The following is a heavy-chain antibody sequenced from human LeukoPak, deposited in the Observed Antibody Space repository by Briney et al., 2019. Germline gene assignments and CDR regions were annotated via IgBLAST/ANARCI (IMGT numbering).Heavy chain of an antibody. Sequence: PGGSLRLSCAASGFTFTSHGFHWVRQAPGKGLEGGAVIWYYGSNKYYADSVKGRFILSRDNSKNTLYLQMNSLRAEDTAVYYCAKDGSGGGWKWFDPWGQGTLVTVSS. CDR2: IWYYGSNK. V-gene: IGHV3-33*06. CDR1: GFTFTSHG. D-gene: IGHD2-15*01. J-gene: IGHJ5*02. CDR3: AKDGSGGGWKWFDP.